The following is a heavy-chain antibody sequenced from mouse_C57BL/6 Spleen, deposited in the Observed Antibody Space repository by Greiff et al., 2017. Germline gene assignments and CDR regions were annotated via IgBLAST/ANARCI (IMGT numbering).Heavy chain of an antibody. J-gene: IGHJ4*01. Sequence: QVQLQQSGAELVRPGASVTLSCKASGYTFTDYEMHWVKQTPVHGLEWIGAIDPETGGTAYNQKFKGKAILTADKSSSTAYMELRSLTSEDSAVYYCTRIYGSSYWAMDYWGQGTSVSVSS. CDR2: IDPETGGT. V-gene: IGHV1-15*01. D-gene: IGHD1-1*01. CDR3: TRIYGSSYWAMDY. CDR1: GYTFTDYE.